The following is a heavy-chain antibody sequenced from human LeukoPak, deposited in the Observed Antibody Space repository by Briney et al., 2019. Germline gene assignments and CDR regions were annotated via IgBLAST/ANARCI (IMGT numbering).Heavy chain of an antibody. CDR3: ARHGAYYYDSSDYYRFDY. CDR2: IYYSGST. D-gene: IGHD3-22*01. Sequence: SETLSLTCAVYGGSFSGYYWSWIRQPPGKGLEWIGYIYYSGSTNYNPSLKSRVTISVDTSKNQFSLKLSSVAAADTAVYYCARHGAYYYDSSDYYRFDYWGQGALVTVSS. V-gene: IGHV4-59*08. CDR1: GGSFSGYY. J-gene: IGHJ4*02.